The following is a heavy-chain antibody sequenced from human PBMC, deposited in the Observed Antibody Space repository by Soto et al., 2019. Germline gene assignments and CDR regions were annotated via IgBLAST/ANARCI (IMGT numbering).Heavy chain of an antibody. V-gene: IGHV2-5*02. CDR2: IYWDDDK. J-gene: IGHJ6*02. CDR3: AHSASAPDREGQFYPYYYAYALHV. CDR1: GFSLSTGGVG. Sequence: QITLKESGPTLVKPTQTLTLTCTFSGFSLSTGGVGVGWIRQPPGKALEWLALIYWDDDKRYSPSLKSRLAITNDTSKNHAVLISTHIDPVVTATYYRAHSASAPDREGQFYPYYYAYALHVWGQGTTVTVS. D-gene: IGHD1-26*01.